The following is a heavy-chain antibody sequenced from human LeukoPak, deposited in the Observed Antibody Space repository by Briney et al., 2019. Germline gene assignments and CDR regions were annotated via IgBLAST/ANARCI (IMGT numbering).Heavy chain of an antibody. D-gene: IGHD3-9*01. CDR2: IFYSGST. CDR3: AKGLRYLSFNDAFDI. V-gene: IGHV4-39*01. Sequence: SETLSLTCTVSGGAITRTNFYWGWIRQPPGKGLEWIGSIFYSGSTYYNPSIKSRVTISGHTSKNQFSLKLSSVTVADTAVYYCAKGLRYLSFNDAFDIWGQGTMVTVSS. CDR1: GGAITRTNFY. J-gene: IGHJ3*02.